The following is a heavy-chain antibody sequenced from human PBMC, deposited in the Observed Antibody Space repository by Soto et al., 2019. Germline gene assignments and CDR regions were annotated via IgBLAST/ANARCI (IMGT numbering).Heavy chain of an antibody. V-gene: IGHV1-46*01. D-gene: IGHD3-10*01. CDR2: INPSGGST. CDR1: GYTFTSYY. CDR3: ARVSITMVRGSRAGMDV. J-gene: IGHJ6*02. Sequence: CKASGYTFTSYYMHWVRQSPGQGLEWMGIINPSGGSTSYAQKFQGRVTMTRDTSTSTVYMELSSLRSEDTAVYYCARVSITMVRGSRAGMDVWGQGTTVTVSS.